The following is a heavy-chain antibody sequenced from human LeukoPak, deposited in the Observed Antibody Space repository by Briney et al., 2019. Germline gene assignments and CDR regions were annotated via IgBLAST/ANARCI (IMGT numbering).Heavy chain of an antibody. CDR3: AKDYYDSGSYYTPYDK. V-gene: IGHV3-30*04. D-gene: IGHD3-10*01. J-gene: IGHJ4*02. Sequence: GRSLRLSCAASGFALSFHALHWVRQSPGKGLEWVAAISYDGTNKFYADSVKGRFTISRDNSKNTLYLQMNSLRAEDTAVYYCAKDYYDSGSYYTPYDKWGQGTLVTVSS. CDR1: GFALSFHA. CDR2: ISYDGTNK.